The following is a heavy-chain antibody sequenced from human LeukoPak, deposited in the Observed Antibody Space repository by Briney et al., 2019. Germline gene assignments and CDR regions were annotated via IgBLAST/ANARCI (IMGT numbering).Heavy chain of an antibody. CDR2: IYYSGST. V-gene: IGHV4-39*01. J-gene: IGHJ4*02. CDR3: ARLYYDSSGYYQICYFDY. D-gene: IGHD3-22*01. CDR1: GGSISSSSYY. Sequence: SETLSLTCTVSGGSISSSSYYWGWIRQPPGKELEWIGSIYYSGSTYYNPSLKSRVTISVDTSKVQFSLNLSSVTAADTAVYYCARLYYDSSGYYQICYFDYWGQGTLVTVSS.